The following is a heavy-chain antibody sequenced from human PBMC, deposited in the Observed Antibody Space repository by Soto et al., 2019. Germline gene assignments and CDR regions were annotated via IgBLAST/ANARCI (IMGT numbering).Heavy chain of an antibody. CDR2: IYSGGST. D-gene: IGHD1-26*01. V-gene: IGHV3-53*01. Sequence: PGGSLRLSCAASGFTVSRNYMSWVRQAPGKGLEWVSVIYSGGSTYYADSVKGRFTISRDNSKNTLYLQMNSLRAEDTAVYYCALSGSYYYYYYGMDVWGQGTMVTVSS. CDR1: GFTVSRNY. J-gene: IGHJ6*02. CDR3: ALSGSYYYYYYGMDV.